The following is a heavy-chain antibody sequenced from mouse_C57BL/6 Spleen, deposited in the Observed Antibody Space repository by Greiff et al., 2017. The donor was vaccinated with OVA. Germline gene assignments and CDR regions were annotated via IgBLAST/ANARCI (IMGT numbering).Heavy chain of an antibody. J-gene: IGHJ1*03. CDR1: GYTFTSYG. V-gene: IGHV1-81*01. Sequence: QVQLQQSGAELARPGASVKLSCTASGYTFTSYGISWVKQRTGQGLEWIGEIYPRSGNTYYNEKFKGKATLTADKSSSTAYMELRSLTSEDSAVYFCARVTTFPYRYFDVWGTGTTVTVSA. CDR2: IYPRSGNT. D-gene: IGHD1-1*01. CDR3: ARVTTFPYRYFDV.